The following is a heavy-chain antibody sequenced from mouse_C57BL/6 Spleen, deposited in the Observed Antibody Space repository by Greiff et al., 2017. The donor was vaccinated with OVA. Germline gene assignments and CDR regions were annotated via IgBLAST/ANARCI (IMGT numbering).Heavy chain of an antibody. CDR3: ARDYDGYSYFDY. D-gene: IGHD2-3*01. V-gene: IGHV1-72*01. J-gene: IGHJ2*01. CDR1: GYTFTSYW. CDR2: IDPNSGGT. Sequence: QQSCKASGYTFTSYWMHWVKQRPGRGLEWIGRIDPNSGGTKYNEKFKSKATLTVDKPSSTAYMQLSSLTSEDSAVYYCARDYDGYSYFDYWGQGTTLTVSS.